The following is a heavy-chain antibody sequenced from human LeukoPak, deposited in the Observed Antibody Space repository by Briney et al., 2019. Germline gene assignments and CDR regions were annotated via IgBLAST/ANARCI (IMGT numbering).Heavy chain of an antibody. V-gene: IGHV1-69*04. CDR3: ARGSSCYEYRVDWFDP. CDR2: IPPILGIE. CDR1: GGTFTSYA. D-gene: IGHD2-2*01. Sequence: PSVKLSCKASGGTFTSYAIRWGRRAPGQGLEWMGRIPPILGIENNEQKFQGKVTITANKSTSKAYMELSSLRSEDTAVYYCARGSSCYEYRVDWFDPWGQGTLVTVSS. J-gene: IGHJ5*02.